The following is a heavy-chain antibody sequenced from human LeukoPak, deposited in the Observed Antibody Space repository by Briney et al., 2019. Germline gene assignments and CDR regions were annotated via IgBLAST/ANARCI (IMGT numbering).Heavy chain of an antibody. J-gene: IGHJ4*02. CDR1: GYSITNYA. V-gene: IGHV7-4-1*02. Sequence: ASVKVSCKASGYSITNYAILWVRQAPGQGLEWMGWINTNTEKSTYAPGFTGRYVFSLDSSVSTAYLQISSLKAEDTAVYYCARQGPGYCGSTSCYGVDYWGQGTLVTVSS. CDR3: ARQGPGYCGSTSCYGVDY. CDR2: INTNTEKS. D-gene: IGHD2-2*01.